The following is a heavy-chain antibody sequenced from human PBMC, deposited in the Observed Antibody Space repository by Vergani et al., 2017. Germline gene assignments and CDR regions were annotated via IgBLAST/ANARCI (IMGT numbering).Heavy chain of an antibody. V-gene: IGHV3-73*02. CDR3: YYDFWAGYASGDV. Sequence: EVQLVESGGGLVPPGGSLTLSCAASGFTFSGSAMHWVRQTSGKGLEWIGRIREKTYNYATAYAVSVKGRFIISRDDSTKTAYRQMNMLTIEDTAVYYCYYDFWAGYASGDVWGKGTTVTVSS. CDR1: GFTFSGSA. CDR2: IREKTYNYAT. D-gene: IGHD3-3*01. J-gene: IGHJ6*04.